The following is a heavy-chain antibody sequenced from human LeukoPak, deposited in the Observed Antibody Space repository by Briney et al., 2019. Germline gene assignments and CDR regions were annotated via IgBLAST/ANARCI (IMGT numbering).Heavy chain of an antibody. CDR1: GGSISSGGYS. CDR3: ARATVVPAAIFSWFDP. J-gene: IGHJ5*02. D-gene: IGHD2-2*01. CDR2: IYYSGST. Sequence: PSETLSLTCTVSGGSISSGGYSWSWIRQPPGKGLEWIGYIYYSGSTYYNPSLKSRVTISVDTSKNQFSLKLSSVTAADTAVYYCARATVVPAAIFSWFDPWGQGTLVTVSS. V-gene: IGHV4-30-4*07.